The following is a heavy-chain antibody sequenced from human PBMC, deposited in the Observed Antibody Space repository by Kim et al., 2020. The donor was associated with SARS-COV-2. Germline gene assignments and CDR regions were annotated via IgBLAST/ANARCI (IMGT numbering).Heavy chain of an antibody. J-gene: IGHJ4*02. V-gene: IGHV1-18*01. CDR1: GYTFTSYG. CDR2: ISAYNGNT. D-gene: IGHD3-22*01. Sequence: ASVKVSCKASGYTFTSYGISWVRQAPGQGLEWMGWISAYNGNTNYAQKLQGRVTMTTDTSTSTAYMELRSLRSDDTAVYYCARDYYYDSSGYPGDDYWGQGTLVSVSP. CDR3: ARDYYYDSSGYPGDDY.